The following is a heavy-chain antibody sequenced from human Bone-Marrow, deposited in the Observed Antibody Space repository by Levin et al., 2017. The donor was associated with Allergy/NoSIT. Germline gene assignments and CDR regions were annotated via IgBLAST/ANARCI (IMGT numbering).Heavy chain of an antibody. CDR1: GFTFSSYA. CDR2: ISYDGSNK. D-gene: IGHD5-18*01. J-gene: IGHJ4*02. V-gene: IGHV3-30*04. CDR3: ARDLYSYGKGPLDY. Sequence: SCAASGFTFSSYAMHWVRQAPGKGLEWVAVISYDGSNKYYADSVKGRFTISRDNSKNTLYLQMNSLRAEDTAVYYCARDLYSYGKGPLDYWGQGTLVTVSS.